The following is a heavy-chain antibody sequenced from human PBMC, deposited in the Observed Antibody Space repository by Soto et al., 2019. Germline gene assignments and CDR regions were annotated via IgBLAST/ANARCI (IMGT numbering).Heavy chain of an antibody. D-gene: IGHD3-10*01. Sequence: QVQLVQSGAEVKRAGASVKVSCKASGYTFSSYGLSWVRQAPGQGLEWMGWISDYNGNTHYAQKFQGRVIMTTDTSTRTAYMELRSLRSVDTAVYFCAREGYYSGSGTYSPPRYYGMDVWGQGTTVTVSS. V-gene: IGHV1-18*01. CDR1: GYTFSSYG. J-gene: IGHJ6*02. CDR2: ISDYNGNT. CDR3: AREGYYSGSGTYSPPRYYGMDV.